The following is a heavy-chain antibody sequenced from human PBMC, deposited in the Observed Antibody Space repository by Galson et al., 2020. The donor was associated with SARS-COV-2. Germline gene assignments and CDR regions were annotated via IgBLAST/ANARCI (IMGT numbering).Heavy chain of an antibody. CDR2: IYGGGST. CDR1: GFTVSSNY. Sequence: GESLKISCAASGFTVSSNYMNWVRQAPGEGLEWVSVIYGGGSTYYADSVKGRFTISRDNSKNTLYLQMNSLGVEDTAVYYCASADYSNTFDIWGQGTMVTVSS. CDR3: ASADYSNTFDI. D-gene: IGHD4-4*01. J-gene: IGHJ3*02. V-gene: IGHV3-53*01.